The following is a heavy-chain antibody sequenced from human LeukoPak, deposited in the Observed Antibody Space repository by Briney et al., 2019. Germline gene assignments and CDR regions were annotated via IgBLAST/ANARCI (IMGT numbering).Heavy chain of an antibody. CDR1: GGSISSYY. V-gene: IGHV4-59*01. CDR2: IYYSGST. J-gene: IGHJ4*02. CDR3: ARGKGYFDY. Sequence: SETLSLTCTVSGGSISSYYWSWIRQPPGKGPEWIGYIYYSGSTNYNPSLKSRVTMSADTSKNQFSLKLSSVTAADTAVYYCARGKGYFDYWGQGTLVTVSS.